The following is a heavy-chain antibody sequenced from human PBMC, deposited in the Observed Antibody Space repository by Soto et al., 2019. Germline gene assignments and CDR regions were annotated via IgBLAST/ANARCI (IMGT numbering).Heavy chain of an antibody. Sequence: GGSLRLSCAASGFTFSSYAMSWVRQAPGKGLEWVSAISGSGGSTYYADSVKGRFTISRDNSKNTLYLQMNSLRAEDTAVYYCAKDPFYDRSGSDGEEVDYWGQGTLVTVSS. V-gene: IGHV3-23*01. J-gene: IGHJ4*02. CDR1: GFTFSSYA. CDR3: AKDPFYDRSGSDGEEVDY. CDR2: ISGSGGST. D-gene: IGHD3-22*01.